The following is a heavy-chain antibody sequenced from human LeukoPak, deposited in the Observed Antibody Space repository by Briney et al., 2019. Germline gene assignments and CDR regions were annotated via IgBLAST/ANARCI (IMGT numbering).Heavy chain of an antibody. CDR2: IYTSGST. CDR1: RGSISSYY. V-gene: IGHV4-4*07. CDR3: AREIITIPTGAFDI. D-gene: IGHD3-10*01. J-gene: IGHJ3*02. Sequence: SETLSLTCTVSRGSISSYYWSWIRQPAGKGLEWIGRIYTSGSTNYNPSLKSRVTMSVDTSKNQFSLKLSSVTAADTAVYYCAREIITIPTGAFDIWGQGTMVTVSS.